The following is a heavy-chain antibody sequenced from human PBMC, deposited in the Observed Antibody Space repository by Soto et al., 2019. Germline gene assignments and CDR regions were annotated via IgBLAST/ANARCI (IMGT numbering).Heavy chain of an antibody. CDR1: GGTFSSYA. V-gene: IGHV1-69*05. Sequence: QVQLVQSGAEVKKPGSSVKVSCKASGGTFSSYAISWVRQAPGQGLEWMGGIIPIFRTADYAQKFQGRVTXXXXXXXXXXXXXXXXXXXXXXXVYYCXXXXXXXYYYGMDVWGQGTTVTVSS. D-gene: IGHD3-10*01. CDR3: XXXXXXXYYYGMDV. CDR2: IIPIFRTA. J-gene: IGHJ6*02.